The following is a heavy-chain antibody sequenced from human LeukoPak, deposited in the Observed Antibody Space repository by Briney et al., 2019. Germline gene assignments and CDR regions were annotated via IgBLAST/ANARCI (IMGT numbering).Heavy chain of an antibody. V-gene: IGHV4-34*01. J-gene: IGHJ6*02. D-gene: IGHD3-22*01. Sequence: SETLSLTCAVYGGSFSGYYWSWIRQPPGKGLEWIGEINHSGSTNYNPSLKSRVTISVDTSKNQFSLKLSSVTAADTAVYYCARQPYYDSSGYYSLSPDYYYYGMDVWGQGTMVTVSS. CDR1: GGSFSGYY. CDR3: ARQPYYDSSGYYSLSPDYYYYGMDV. CDR2: INHSGST.